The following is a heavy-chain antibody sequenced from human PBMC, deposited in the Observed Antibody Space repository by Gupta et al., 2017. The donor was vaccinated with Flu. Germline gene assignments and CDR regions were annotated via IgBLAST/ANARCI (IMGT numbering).Heavy chain of an antibody. D-gene: IGHD3-10*01. CDR3: ARVVRGRGRWFDP. Sequence: SSGDYYWSWIRQPPGKGLEWIGYIYYSGSTYYNPSLKSRVTISVDTSKNQFSLKLSSVTAADTAVYYCARVVRGRGRWFDPWGQGTLVTVSS. V-gene: IGHV4-30-4*01. J-gene: IGHJ5*02. CDR2: IYYSGST. CDR1: SSGDYY.